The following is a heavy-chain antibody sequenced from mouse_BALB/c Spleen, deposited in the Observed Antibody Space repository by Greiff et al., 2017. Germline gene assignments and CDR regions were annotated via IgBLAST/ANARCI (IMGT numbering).Heavy chain of an antibody. CDR2: ISSGGST. J-gene: IGHJ4*01. Sequence: EVKVVESGGGLVKPGGSLKLSCAASGFTFSSYAMSWVRQTPEKRLEWVASISSGGSTYYPDSVKGRFTISRDNARNILYLQMSSLRSEDTAMYYCANDYYGSSYRAMDYWGQGTSVTVSS. D-gene: IGHD1-1*01. CDR1: GFTFSSYA. CDR3: ANDYYGSSYRAMDY. V-gene: IGHV5-6-5*01.